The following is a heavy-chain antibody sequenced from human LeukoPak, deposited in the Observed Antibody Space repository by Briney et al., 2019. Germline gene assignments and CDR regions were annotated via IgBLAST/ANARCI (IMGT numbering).Heavy chain of an antibody. CDR2: IIPIFGTA. V-gene: IGHV1-69*13. D-gene: IGHD3-22*01. Sequence: ASVKVSCKASGGTFSSYAISWVRQAPEQGLEWMGGIIPIFGTANYAQKFQGRVTITADESTSTAYMELRSLRSDDTAVYYCARSLVRSGYPIYWGQGTLVTVSS. J-gene: IGHJ4*02. CDR1: GGTFSSYA. CDR3: ARSLVRSGYPIY.